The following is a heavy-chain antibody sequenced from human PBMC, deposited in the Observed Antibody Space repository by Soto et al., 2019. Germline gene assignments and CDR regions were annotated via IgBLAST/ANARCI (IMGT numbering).Heavy chain of an antibody. CDR2: ISSSSSAI. V-gene: IGHV3-48*03. Sequence: GGSLRVSCAASGFTFSSHEMNWVRQAPGKGLEWGSYISSSSSAIYNADSVKGRFTISRDNAEKSLYLQMNSLSAEDTAVYYCAVVGGNYQYCLDFWGQGTLVTVSS. CDR3: AVVGGNYQYCLDF. J-gene: IGHJ4*01. CDR1: GFTFSSHE. D-gene: IGHD1-26*01.